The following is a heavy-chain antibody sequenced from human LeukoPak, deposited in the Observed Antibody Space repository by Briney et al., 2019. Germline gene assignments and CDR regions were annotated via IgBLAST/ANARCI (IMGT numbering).Heavy chain of an antibody. CDR2: IGYDGTNE. J-gene: IGHJ4*02. CDR1: GFTFSSYG. D-gene: IGHD3-10*01. Sequence: PGGSLRLSCAASGFTFSSYGMHWVRQAPGKGLEWVALIGYDGTNEYYADSVKGRFTISRDNAKNTLCLQMNSLRAEDTAVYYCAKQYGSGSYYEDYWGQGTLVTVPS. V-gene: IGHV3-30*02. CDR3: AKQYGSGSYYEDY.